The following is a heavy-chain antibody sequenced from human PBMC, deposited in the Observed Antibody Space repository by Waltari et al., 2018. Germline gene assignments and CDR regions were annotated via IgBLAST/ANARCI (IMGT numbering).Heavy chain of an antibody. J-gene: IGHJ1*01. CDR3: ATDHVGATSCFQH. Sequence: EVQLVQSGAEVKKPGATVKISCKASGYTFTDYYMHWVQQAPGKGLEWMGRVDTEDGETIYAEKFQGRVTIAAETTTDTAYMELRSLRAEDTAVYYCATDHVGATSCFQHWGQGTLVTVSS. CDR2: VDTEDGET. V-gene: IGHV1-69-2*01. CDR1: GYTFTDYY. D-gene: IGHD1-26*01.